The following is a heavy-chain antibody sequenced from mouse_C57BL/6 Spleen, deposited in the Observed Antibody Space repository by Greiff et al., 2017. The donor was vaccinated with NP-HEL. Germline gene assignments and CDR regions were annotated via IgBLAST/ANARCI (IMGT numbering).Heavy chain of an antibody. CDR2: IDPSDSYT. CDR1: GYTFTSYW. Sequence: QVQLQQPGAELVKPGASVKLSCKASGYTFTSYWMQWVKQRPGQGLEWIGEIDPSDSYTNYNQKFKGKATLTVDTSSSTAYMQLSSLTSEDSAVYYCARRGTVVATRYFDVWGTGTTVTVSS. J-gene: IGHJ1*03. D-gene: IGHD1-1*01. V-gene: IGHV1-50*01. CDR3: ARRGTVVATRYFDV.